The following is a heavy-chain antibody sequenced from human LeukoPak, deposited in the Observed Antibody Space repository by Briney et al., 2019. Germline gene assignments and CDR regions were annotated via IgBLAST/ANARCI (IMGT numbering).Heavy chain of an antibody. D-gene: IGHD2-2*01. Sequence: SETLSLTCTVSGGSISRYYWSWIRQPAGKGLEWIGRIYTSGSTNYNPSLKSRVTMSVDTSKNQFSLKLSSVTAADTAVYYCAGLVVPAAPTYYYYYYMDVWGKGTTVTVSS. CDR3: AGLVVPAAPTYYYYYYMDV. V-gene: IGHV4-4*07. CDR1: GGSISRYY. CDR2: IYTSGST. J-gene: IGHJ6*03.